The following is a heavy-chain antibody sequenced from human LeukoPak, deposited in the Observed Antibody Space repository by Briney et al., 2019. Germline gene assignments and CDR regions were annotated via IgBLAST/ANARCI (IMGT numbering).Heavy chain of an antibody. J-gene: IGHJ4*02. CDR2: IYSVGGT. Sequence: GGSLRLSCAASGFIVSTNYMIWVRQPPGKGLEWVSVIYSVGGTYYAESVRGRFTISRDNSKNMLYLQMNSLRAEDTAVYYCARDTPAGDFEYWGQGTLVTVSS. V-gene: IGHV3-53*01. CDR1: GFIVSTNY. CDR3: ARDTPAGDFEY. D-gene: IGHD6-19*01.